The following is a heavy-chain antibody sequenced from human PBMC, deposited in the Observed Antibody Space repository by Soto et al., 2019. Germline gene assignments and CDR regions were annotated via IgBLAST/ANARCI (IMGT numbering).Heavy chain of an antibody. D-gene: IGHD3-3*01. CDR2: INAGNGNT. CDR3: ATILQNDFWRGYYLN. CDR1: GYTFTSYA. Sequence: QVQLVQSVAEVKKPGASVKVSCKASGYTFTSYAMHWVRQARGQRLEWMGWINAGNGNTKYSQKFQGRVTITRDTSASTAYMELSSLRSEDTAVYYCATILQNDFWRGYYLNWGQGTLVTVSS. J-gene: IGHJ4*02. V-gene: IGHV1-3*01.